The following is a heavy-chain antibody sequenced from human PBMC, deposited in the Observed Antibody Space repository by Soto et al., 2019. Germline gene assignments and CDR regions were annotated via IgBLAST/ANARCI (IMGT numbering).Heavy chain of an antibody. V-gene: IGHV3-30*18. J-gene: IGHJ4*02. CDR2: ISYDGSNK. Sequence: QVQLVESGGGVVQPGRSLRLSCAASGFTFSSYGMHWVRQAPGKGLEWVAVISYDGSNKYYADSVKGRFTISRDNSKNTLYLQMNRLRAEDTAVYYCAKDISVGATFVDYWGQGTLVTVSS. CDR1: GFTFSSYG. D-gene: IGHD1-26*01. CDR3: AKDISVGATFVDY.